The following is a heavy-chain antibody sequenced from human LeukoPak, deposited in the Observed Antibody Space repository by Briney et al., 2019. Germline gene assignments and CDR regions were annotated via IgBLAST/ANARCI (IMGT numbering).Heavy chain of an antibody. Sequence: HPGGSLRLSCAASGFTVSSNYMSWVRQAPGKGLEWVSVIYSGGSTYYADSVKGRFTISRDNSKNTLYLQMNSLRAEDTAVYYCARGWITGTPDAFDIWGQGTMVTVSS. V-gene: IGHV3-66*01. D-gene: IGHD1-20*01. CDR2: IYSGGST. CDR3: ARGWITGTPDAFDI. CDR1: GFTVSSNY. J-gene: IGHJ3*02.